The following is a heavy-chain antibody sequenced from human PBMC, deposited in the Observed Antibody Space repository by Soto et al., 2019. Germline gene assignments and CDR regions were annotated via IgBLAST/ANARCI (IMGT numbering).Heavy chain of an antibody. Sequence: PSETLSLTCTVSCGSISSGGYYWSWIRQHPGKGLEWIGYIYYSGSTYYNPSLKSRVTISVDTSKNQFSLKLSSVTAADTAVYYCAREIGDGSGSYYNDDYYYGMDVWGQGNTCTVSS. CDR1: CGSISSGGYY. J-gene: IGHJ6*02. D-gene: IGHD3-10*01. V-gene: IGHV4-31*03. CDR3: AREIGDGSGSYYNDDYYYGMDV. CDR2: IYYSGST.